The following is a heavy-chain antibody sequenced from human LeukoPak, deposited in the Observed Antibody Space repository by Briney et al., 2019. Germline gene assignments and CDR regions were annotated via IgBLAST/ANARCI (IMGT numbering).Heavy chain of an antibody. D-gene: IGHD4-17*01. CDR1: GFTFDDYA. CDR3: AKDRDYGDYGGFDP. CDR2: ISWNSGSI. J-gene: IGHJ5*02. Sequence: GRSLRLSCAASGFTFDDYAMHWVRQAPGKGLEWVSGISWNSGSIGYADSVKGRFTFSRDNAKNSLYLQMNSLRAEDTALYYCAKDRDYGDYGGFDPWGQGTLVTVSS. V-gene: IGHV3-9*01.